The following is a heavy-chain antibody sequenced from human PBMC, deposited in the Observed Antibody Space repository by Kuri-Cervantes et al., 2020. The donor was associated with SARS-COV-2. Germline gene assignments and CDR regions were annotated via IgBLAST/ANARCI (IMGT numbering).Heavy chain of an antibody. Sequence: SVKVSCKASGGTFSSYATSWVRQAPGQGLEWMGGIIPIFGTANYAQKFQGRVTFTTDESTSTAYMDLSSLRSEDTAVYYCARDRLYYDFWCGYSGEYNFDYWGQGTLVTVSS. CDR3: ARDRLYYDFWCGYSGEYNFDY. J-gene: IGHJ4*02. D-gene: IGHD3-3*01. CDR2: IIPIFGTA. CDR1: GGTFSSYA. V-gene: IGHV1-69*05.